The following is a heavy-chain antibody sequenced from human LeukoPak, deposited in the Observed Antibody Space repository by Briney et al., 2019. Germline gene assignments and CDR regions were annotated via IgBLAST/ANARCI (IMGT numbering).Heavy chain of an antibody. D-gene: IGHD3-22*01. V-gene: IGHV1-2*02. J-gene: IGHJ4*02. Sequence: ASVKVSCKASGYTFTGYYMHWVRQAPGQGLEWMGWINPNSGGTNYAQKFQGRVTMTRDTSISTAYMELSRLRSDDTAVYYCARAEAYYDSSGYYDYWGQGTLVTVSS. CDR2: INPNSGGT. CDR3: ARAEAYYDSSGYYDY. CDR1: GYTFTGYY.